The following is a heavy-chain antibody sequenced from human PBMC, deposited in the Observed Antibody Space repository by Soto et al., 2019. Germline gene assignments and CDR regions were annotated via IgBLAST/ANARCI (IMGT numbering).Heavy chain of an antibody. J-gene: IGHJ5*02. D-gene: IGHD3-10*01. CDR1: GGTFSSYA. Sequence: GASVKVSCKASGGTFSSYAISWVRQAPGQGLEWMGGIIPIFGTANYAQKFQGRVTITADESTSTAYMELSSLRSEDTAVYYCAREGRVGYYYGSGSYSNRFDPWGQGTLVTVSS. CDR3: AREGRVGYYYGSGSYSNRFDP. CDR2: IIPIFGTA. V-gene: IGHV1-69*13.